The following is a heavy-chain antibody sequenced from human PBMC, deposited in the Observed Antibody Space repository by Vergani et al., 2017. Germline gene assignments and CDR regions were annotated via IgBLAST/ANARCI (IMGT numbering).Heavy chain of an antibody. CDR2: IIPIFGTA. CDR1: GGAFSSYA. V-gene: IGHV1-69*13. Sequence: QVQLVQSGAEVKKPGSSVKVSCKASGGAFSSYAISWVRQAPGQGLEWMGRIIPIFGTANYAQKFQGRVTITADESTSTAYMELSSLRSEDTAVYYCAREETMVRGVVIGSYGMDVWGQGTTVTVSS. CDR3: AREETMVRGVVIGSYGMDV. D-gene: IGHD3-10*01. J-gene: IGHJ6*02.